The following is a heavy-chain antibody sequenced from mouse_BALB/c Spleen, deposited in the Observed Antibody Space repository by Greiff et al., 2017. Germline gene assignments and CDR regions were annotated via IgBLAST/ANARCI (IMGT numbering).Heavy chain of an antibody. Sequence: EVKLVESGPSLVKPSQTLSLTCSVTGDSITSGYWNWIRKFPGNKLEYMGYISYSGSTYYNPSLKSRISITRDTSKNQYYLQLNSVTTEDTATYYCARLGTTAYWYFDVWGAGTTVTVSS. CDR2: ISYSGST. D-gene: IGHD1-2*01. J-gene: IGHJ1*01. V-gene: IGHV3-8*02. CDR3: ARLGTTAYWYFDV. CDR1: GDSITSGY.